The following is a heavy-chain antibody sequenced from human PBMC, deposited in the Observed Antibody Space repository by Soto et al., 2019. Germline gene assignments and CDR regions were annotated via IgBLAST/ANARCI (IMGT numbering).Heavy chain of an antibody. J-gene: IGHJ6*02. Sequence: SETLSLTCTVSGGSISSHYWSWVRQAPGKGLEWIGHIYYRGSTNYNPSLRSRSTISVDTSKNQFSLKLNSVTTADAAVYYCARDGREASGMDVWGQGTKVTVSS. V-gene: IGHV4-59*11. CDR1: GGSISSHY. CDR3: ARDGREASGMDV. CDR2: IYYRGST. D-gene: IGHD1-26*01.